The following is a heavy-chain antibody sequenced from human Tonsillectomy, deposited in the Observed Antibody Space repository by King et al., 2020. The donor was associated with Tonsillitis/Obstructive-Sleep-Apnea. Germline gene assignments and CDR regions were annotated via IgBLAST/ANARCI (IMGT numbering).Heavy chain of an antibody. CDR3: ARGHYYDSSGYWGFDD. Sequence: VQLVESGGGLVQPGGSLRLSCAASGFTFSTYSMNWVRQAPGRGLEWVSYISSSSRKKYYADAEKRRFTISRDNSKNSLYLQMNTLRDEDTAVYYCARGHYYDSSGYWGFDDWGQGTLVTVSS. D-gene: IGHD3-22*01. CDR2: ISSSSRKK. J-gene: IGHJ4*02. V-gene: IGHV3-48*02. CDR1: GFTFSTYS.